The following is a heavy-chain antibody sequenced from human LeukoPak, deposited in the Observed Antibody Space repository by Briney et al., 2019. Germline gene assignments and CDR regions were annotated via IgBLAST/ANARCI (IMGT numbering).Heavy chain of an antibody. Sequence: EASVKVSCTASGGTFSSYAISWVRQAPGQGLEWMGGIIPIFGTANYAQKFQGRVTITADESTSTAYMELSSLRSEDTAVYYCARANPIAAAGDYYYGMGVWGQGTTVTVSS. CDR3: ARANPIAAAGDYYYGMGV. J-gene: IGHJ6*02. CDR2: IIPIFGTA. CDR1: GGTFSSYA. D-gene: IGHD6-13*01. V-gene: IGHV1-69*13.